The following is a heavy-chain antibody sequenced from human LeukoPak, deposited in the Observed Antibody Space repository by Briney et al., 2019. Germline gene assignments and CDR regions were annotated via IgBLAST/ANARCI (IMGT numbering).Heavy chain of an antibody. CDR3: ARGGHYCSGVNCYGTDY. CDR1: GFTFDDYA. J-gene: IGHJ4*02. CDR2: ISWNSGSI. V-gene: IGHV3-9*01. D-gene: IGHD2-15*01. Sequence: GGSLRLSCAASGFTFDDYAMHWVRQAPGKGLEWVSGISWNSGSIGYADSVKGRFTISRDNAKNSLYLQMNSLRAEDTALYYCARGGHYCSGVNCYGTDYWGQGTLVTVSS.